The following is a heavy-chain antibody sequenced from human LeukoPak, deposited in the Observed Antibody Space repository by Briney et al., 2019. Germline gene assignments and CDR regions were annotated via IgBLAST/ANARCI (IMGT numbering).Heavy chain of an antibody. J-gene: IGHJ4*02. CDR3: SRDPGNSSFDY. V-gene: IGHV3-7*01. CDR1: GFTFGRSW. CDR2: IKEDGSVR. D-gene: IGHD2/OR15-2a*01. Sequence: GGSLRLSCGASGFTFGRSWMSWVRQTPAKGLEFVANIKEDGSVRNYVDSVQGRFTISRDNSKNSLYLHMNSLRAEDTAVYYCSRDPGNSSFDYWGQGTLVTDSS.